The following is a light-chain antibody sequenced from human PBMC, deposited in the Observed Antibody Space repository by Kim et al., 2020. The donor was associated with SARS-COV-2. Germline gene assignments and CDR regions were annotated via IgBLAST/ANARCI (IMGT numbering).Light chain of an antibody. V-gene: IGKV3-15*01. CDR3: QQYNNWPPWT. Sequence: SPGERATPSCRASQSVSSNLAWYQQKPGQAPRLLIYGASTRATGIPARFSGSGSGTEFTLTINSLQSEDFAVYYCQQYNNWPPWTFGQGTKVEIK. CDR1: QSVSSN. J-gene: IGKJ1*01. CDR2: GAS.